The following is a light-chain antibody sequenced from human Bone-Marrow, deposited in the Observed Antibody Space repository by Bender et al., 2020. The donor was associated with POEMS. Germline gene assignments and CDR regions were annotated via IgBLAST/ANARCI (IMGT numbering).Light chain of an antibody. Sequence: QSALTQPPSASGSPGQSVTISCTGTSSDVGGYNYVSWYQQHPGKAPKLMIYEVTTRPSGVPDRFSGSKSGNPASLTVSGLQAEDEADYYCSSYTSSSTVLFGGGTKLTVL. CDR2: EVT. V-gene: IGLV2-8*01. CDR3: SSYTSSSTVL. J-gene: IGLJ2*01. CDR1: SSDVGGYNY.